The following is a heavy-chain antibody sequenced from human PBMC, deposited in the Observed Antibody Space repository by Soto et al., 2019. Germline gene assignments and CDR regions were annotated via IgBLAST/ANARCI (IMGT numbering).Heavy chain of an antibody. Sequence: GASVKVSCKTSGYTFNSYGISWVRQAPGQGLEWMGWISAYNGNTNYAQKLQGRVTMTTDTSTSTADMELRSLTSDDTAVYYCARGNRIEAFDIWGQGTMVTVSS. J-gene: IGHJ3*02. V-gene: IGHV1-18*01. CDR2: ISAYNGNT. CDR3: ARGNRIEAFDI. D-gene: IGHD2-15*01. CDR1: GYTFNSYG.